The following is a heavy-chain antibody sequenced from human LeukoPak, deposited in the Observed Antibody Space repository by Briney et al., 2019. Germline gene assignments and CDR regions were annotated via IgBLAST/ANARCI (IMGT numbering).Heavy chain of an antibody. D-gene: IGHD6-19*01. J-gene: IGHJ4*02. CDR1: GGSISSSSYY. CDR3: ARDVRDSSGWYLYFDY. Sequence: SETLSLTCAVSGGSISSSSYYWGWIRQPPGKGLEWIGSIYYSGGTYYNPSLKSRVTISVDTSKNQFSLKLSSVTAADTAVYYCARDVRDSSGWYLYFDYWGQGTLVTVSS. CDR2: IYYSGGT. V-gene: IGHV4-39*07.